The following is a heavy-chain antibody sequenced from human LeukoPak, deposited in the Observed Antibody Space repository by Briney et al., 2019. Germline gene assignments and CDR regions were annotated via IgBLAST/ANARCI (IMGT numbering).Heavy chain of an antibody. J-gene: IGHJ4*02. Sequence: ASVKVSCKASGYTFTSYGISWVRQAPGQGLEWMGRISAYNGNTNYAQKLQGRVTMTTNTSTSTAYMELRSLRSDDTAVYYCGRAADSGSYYNSGFDYWGQGTLVTVSS. CDR3: GRAADSGSYYNSGFDY. D-gene: IGHD3-10*01. CDR2: ISAYNGNT. V-gene: IGHV1-18*01. CDR1: GYTFTSYG.